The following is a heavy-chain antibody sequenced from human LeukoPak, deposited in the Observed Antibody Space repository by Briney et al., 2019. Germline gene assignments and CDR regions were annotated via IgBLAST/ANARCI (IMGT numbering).Heavy chain of an antibody. Sequence: ASVTVSCKASGYTFTSYDINWVRQATGQGLEWMGWMNPNSGNTGYAQKFQGRVTMTRNTSISTAYMELSSLRSKDTAVYYCARVFTMIVSTGFDPWGQGTLVTVSS. V-gene: IGHV1-8*01. J-gene: IGHJ5*02. D-gene: IGHD3-22*01. CDR1: GYTFTSYD. CDR2: MNPNSGNT. CDR3: ARVFTMIVSTGFDP.